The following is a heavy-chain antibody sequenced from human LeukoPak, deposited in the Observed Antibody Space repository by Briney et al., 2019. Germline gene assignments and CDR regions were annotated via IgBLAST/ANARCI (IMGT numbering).Heavy chain of an antibody. D-gene: IGHD3-9*01. CDR2: IIPIFGTA. J-gene: IGHJ4*02. CDR3: PRSPYYDILTGYFDY. Sequence: SVKVSCKASGGTFSSYAISWVRQAPGQGLEWVGEIIPIFGTANYAQKFQGRVTITKDESRSPAYMELSSRRSEDTAVYYCPRSPYYDILTGYFDYWGQGTLVTVSS. CDR1: GGTFSSYA. V-gene: IGHV1-69*05.